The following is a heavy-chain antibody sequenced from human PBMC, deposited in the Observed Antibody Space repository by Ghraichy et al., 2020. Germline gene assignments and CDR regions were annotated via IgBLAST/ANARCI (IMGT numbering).Heavy chain of an antibody. J-gene: IGHJ6*03. CDR1: GFTFSSYS. Sequence: GSLRLSCAASGFTFSSYSMNWVRQAPGKGLEWVSYISSSSSTIYYADSVKGRFTISRDNAKNSLYLQMNSLRDEDTAVYYCARGVLSDYYYYYMDVWGKGTTVTVSS. CDR2: ISSSSSTI. D-gene: IGHD1-1*01. V-gene: IGHV3-48*02. CDR3: ARGVLSDYYYYYMDV.